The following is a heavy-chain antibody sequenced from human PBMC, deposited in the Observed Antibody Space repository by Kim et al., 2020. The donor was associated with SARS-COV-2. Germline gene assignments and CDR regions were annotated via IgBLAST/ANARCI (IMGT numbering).Heavy chain of an antibody. CDR1: GGSISSSY. CDR3: SGGRGSIFGLFITFDY. CDR2: VNYSRST. J-gene: IGHJ4*01. Sequence: SETLSLTCAVSGGSISSSYWSWWLHPPRKGLVWLGGVNYSRSTNYNHSPLSRRTTILDTTTNNHSLLLLSAIAADTAADYCSGGRGSIFGLFITFDYLG. V-gene: IGHV4-34*01. D-gene: IGHD3-10*02.